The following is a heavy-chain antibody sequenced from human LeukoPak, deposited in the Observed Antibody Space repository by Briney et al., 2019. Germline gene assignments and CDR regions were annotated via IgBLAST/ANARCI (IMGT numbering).Heavy chain of an antibody. V-gene: IGHV3-23*01. J-gene: IGHJ4*02. Sequence: GGSLRLSCAASGFTFSSYAMSWVRQAPGKGLEWVSAISGSGGSTYYVDSVKGRFTISRDNSKNTLYLQMNSLRAEDTAVYYCAKDSRTYYDSSGYYYFDYWGQGTLVTVSS. CDR3: AKDSRTYYDSSGYYYFDY. CDR1: GFTFSSYA. CDR2: ISGSGGST. D-gene: IGHD3-22*01.